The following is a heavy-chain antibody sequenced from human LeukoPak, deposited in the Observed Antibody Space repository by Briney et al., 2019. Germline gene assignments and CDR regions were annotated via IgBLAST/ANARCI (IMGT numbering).Heavy chain of an antibody. Sequence: ASVKVSCKVSGYTLTELSMHWVRQAPGQGLEWMGWINPNSGGTNYAQKFQGRVTMTRDTSISTAYMELSRLRSDDTAVYYCARGPSRSTSYYYYYMDVWGKGTTVTVSS. CDR1: GYTLTELS. D-gene: IGHD2-2*01. CDR3: ARGPSRSTSYYYYYMDV. CDR2: INPNSGGT. V-gene: IGHV1-2*02. J-gene: IGHJ6*03.